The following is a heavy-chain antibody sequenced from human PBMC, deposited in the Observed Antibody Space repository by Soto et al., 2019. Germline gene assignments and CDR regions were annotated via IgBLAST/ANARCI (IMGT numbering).Heavy chain of an antibody. CDR3: AREGDVDTAMVIDY. Sequence: SETLSLTCGVSGASINSPNWWSWVRQSPGKGLEWIGEIYHTGNTNSNWSLRSRVTLSVDKSNNQFSLNLTSVTAADTAVYYCAREGDVDTAMVIDYWGQGTLVTVSS. J-gene: IGHJ4*02. D-gene: IGHD5-18*01. CDR1: GASINSPNW. V-gene: IGHV4-4*02. CDR2: IYHTGNT.